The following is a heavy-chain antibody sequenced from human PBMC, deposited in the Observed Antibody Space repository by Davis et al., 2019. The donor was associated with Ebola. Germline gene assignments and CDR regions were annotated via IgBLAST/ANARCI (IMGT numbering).Heavy chain of an antibody. CDR1: GFIFNNYA. CDR3: ARDFKKTTVTRLYYYYYGMDV. Sequence: GGSLRLSCAASGFIFNNYAMTWVRQAPGKGLEWVSSISSSSSYIYYADSVKGRFTISRDNSKNTLYLQMNSLRAEDTAVYYCARDFKKTTVTRLYYYYYGMDVWGQGTTVTVSS. J-gene: IGHJ6*02. CDR2: ISSSSSYI. D-gene: IGHD4-11*01. V-gene: IGHV3-21*01.